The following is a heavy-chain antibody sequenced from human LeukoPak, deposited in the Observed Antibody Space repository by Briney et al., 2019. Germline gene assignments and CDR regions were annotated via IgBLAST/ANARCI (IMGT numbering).Heavy chain of an antibody. J-gene: IGHJ1*01. CDR1: GFTFDDYA. Sequence: GRSLRLSCAASGFTFDDYAMHWVRQAPGKGLEWVSGISWGSGMGDYADSVKGRFTISRDNAKNSLYLQMNSLRAEDTALYYCARGGRLTHYYGLGPCFHHWGQGTLVTVSS. CDR3: ARGGRLTHYYGLGPCFHH. D-gene: IGHD3-10*01. CDR2: ISWGSGMG. V-gene: IGHV3-9*01.